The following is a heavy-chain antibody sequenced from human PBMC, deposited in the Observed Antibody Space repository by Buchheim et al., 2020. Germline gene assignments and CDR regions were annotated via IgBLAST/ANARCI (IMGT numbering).Heavy chain of an antibody. CDR2: INPNSGGT. D-gene: IGHD3-9*01. J-gene: IGHJ6*02. CDR3: ARASIEYYDILTGGPRYYYYGMDV. CDR1: GYTFTGYY. V-gene: IGHV1-2*02. Sequence: QVQLVQSGAEVKKPGASVKVSCKASGYTFTGYYMHWVRQAPGQGLEWMGWINPNSGGTNYAQKFQGRVTMTRDTSISTAYMELSRLRSDDTAVYYCARASIEYYDILTGGPRYYYYGMDVWGQGTT.